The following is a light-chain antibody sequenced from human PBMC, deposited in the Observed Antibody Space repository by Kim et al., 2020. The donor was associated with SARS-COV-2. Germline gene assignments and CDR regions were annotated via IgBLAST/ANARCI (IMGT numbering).Light chain of an antibody. V-gene: IGLV6-57*01. CDR3: RSYDSSNWV. Sequence: NFMLTQPHSVSESPGKTVTISCTRSSGSIASNYVQWYQQRPGSSPTTVIYEDNQRPSGVPDRFSGSIDSSSNSASLTISGLKTEDEADYYCRSYDSSNWVFGGGTKL. J-gene: IGLJ3*02. CDR1: SGSIASNY. CDR2: EDN.